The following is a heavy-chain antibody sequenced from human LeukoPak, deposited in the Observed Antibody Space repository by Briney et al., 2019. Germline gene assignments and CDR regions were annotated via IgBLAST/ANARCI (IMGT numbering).Heavy chain of an antibody. V-gene: IGHV1-69-2*01. D-gene: IGHD2-15*01. Sequence: ASVKISCKVSGYTLTDYYMHWVQQAPGKGLEWVGLVDPEDGETIYAEKFQGRVTITADTSTDTAYMELSSLRSEDTAVYYCATPSGGGSYDHWFDPWGQGTLVTVSS. CDR3: ATPSGGGSYDHWFDP. J-gene: IGHJ5*02. CDR1: GYTLTDYY. CDR2: VDPEDGET.